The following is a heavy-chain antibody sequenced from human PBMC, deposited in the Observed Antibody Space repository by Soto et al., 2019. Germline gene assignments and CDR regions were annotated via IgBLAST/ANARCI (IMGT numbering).Heavy chain of an antibody. V-gene: IGHV3-48*01. CDR3: ARGDFGDMICGVHNWFDP. CDR2: ISSSSSTI. D-gene: IGHD3-3*01. CDR1: GFTFSSYS. J-gene: IGHJ5*02. Sequence: EVQLVESGGGLVQPGGSLRLSCAASGFTFSSYSMNWVRQAPGKGLEGVSYISSSSSTIYYADSVKGRFPISRDNAKNALYLQSNSLRAEDTAVYYCARGDFGDMICGVHNWFDPWGQGALVTVSS.